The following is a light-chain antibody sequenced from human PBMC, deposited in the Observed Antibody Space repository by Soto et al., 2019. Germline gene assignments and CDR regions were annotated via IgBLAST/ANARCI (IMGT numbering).Light chain of an antibody. CDR3: QQYNSYPLT. CDR2: KAS. Sequence: DIQMTQSPSALSASVGDRVTITCRASQSINSWLAWCQQKSGKARKLLIYKASSLESGVPSRFSGSGSGTEFTLIISSLQPDDFATYYCQQYNSYPLTFGGGTKVDIK. CDR1: QSINSW. V-gene: IGKV1-5*03. J-gene: IGKJ4*01.